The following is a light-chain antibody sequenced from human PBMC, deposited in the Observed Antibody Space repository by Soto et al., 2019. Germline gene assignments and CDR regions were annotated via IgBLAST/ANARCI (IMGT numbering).Light chain of an antibody. CDR3: SSYTSSSTRV. Sequence: QSVLTQPASVSGSPGQSITISCTGTGSDVGAYGYVSWYQQHPDKAPKLMIYEVSYRPPGVSNRFSGSKSVNTATLTISGLQAEDEADYYCSSYTSSSTRVFGTGTKLTVL. CDR2: EVS. CDR1: GSDVGAYGY. V-gene: IGLV2-14*03. J-gene: IGLJ1*01.